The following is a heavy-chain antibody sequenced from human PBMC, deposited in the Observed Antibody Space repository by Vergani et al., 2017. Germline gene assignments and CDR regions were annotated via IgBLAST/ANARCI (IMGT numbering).Heavy chain of an antibody. Sequence: EVQLVESGGGLVKPGGSLRLSCAASGFTFSSYSMNWVRQAPGKGLEWVSSISSSSSYIYYADSLKGRFTISRDNAKNSLYLQMNSLRAEDTAVYYCARPGHDWNFGYAFDIWGQGTMVTVSS. D-gene: IGHD1-7*01. CDR3: ARPGHDWNFGYAFDI. CDR1: GFTFSSYS. J-gene: IGHJ3*02. CDR2: ISSSSSYI. V-gene: IGHV3-21*01.